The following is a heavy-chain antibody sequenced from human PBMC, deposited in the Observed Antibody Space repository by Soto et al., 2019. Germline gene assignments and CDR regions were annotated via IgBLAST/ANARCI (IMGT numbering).Heavy chain of an antibody. J-gene: IGHJ4*02. CDR1: GVSISSGNW. Sequence: SETLSLTCAVSGVSISSGNWWTWVRQTPQRGLEYIGEIFHDGTANYFPSFERRVAISVDTSKNQFPLKLTSVTAADTAIYFCARLVYDTRLNYMYFDFWGQGALVTVSS. CDR3: ARLVYDTRLNYMYFDF. CDR2: IFHDGTA. V-gene: IGHV4-4*02. D-gene: IGHD2-8*01.